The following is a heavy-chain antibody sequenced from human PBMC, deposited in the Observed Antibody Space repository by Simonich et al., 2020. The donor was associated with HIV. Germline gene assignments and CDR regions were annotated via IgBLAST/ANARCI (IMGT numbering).Heavy chain of an antibody. CDR2: IYWDDDK. V-gene: IGHV2-5*02. CDR3: AHSPGGGSGSYYNYFDY. CDR1: GFSLSTSGVG. Sequence: QITLKESGPTLVKPTQTLTLTCTFSGFSLSTSGVGVGWIRQPPGKALEWLALIYWDDDKRYSPYLKSRLTITKDTSKNPVVLTMTHMDPVDTATYYCAHSPGGGSGSYYNYFDYWGQGTLVTVSS. D-gene: IGHD3-10*01. J-gene: IGHJ4*02.